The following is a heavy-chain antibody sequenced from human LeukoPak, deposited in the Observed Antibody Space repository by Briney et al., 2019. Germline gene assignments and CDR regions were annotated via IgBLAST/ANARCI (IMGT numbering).Heavy chain of an antibody. D-gene: IGHD2-2*01. V-gene: IGHV3-23*01. J-gene: IGHJ4*02. CDR3: AKDGYCSSTSCYPLIDY. CDR2: ISGSGGST. CDR1: GFTFSSYA. Sequence: GSLRLSCAASGFTFSSYAMSWVRQAPGKGLEWVSAISGSGGSTYYADSVKGRFTISRDNSKNTLYLQMNSLRAEDTAVYYCAKDGYCSSTSCYPLIDYWGQGTLVTVSS.